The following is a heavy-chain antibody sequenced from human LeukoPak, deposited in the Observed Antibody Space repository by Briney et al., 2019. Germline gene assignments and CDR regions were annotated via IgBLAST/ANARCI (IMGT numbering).Heavy chain of an antibody. CDR1: GFTFSSYE. V-gene: IGHV3-48*03. J-gene: IGHJ4*02. Sequence: GGSLRLSCADSGFTFSSYEMNWVRQAPGKGLEWVSYISSSGSIIYYADSVKGRFTFSRDNAKNSLYLQMSSLRAEDTAVYYCARERFTYGSDFWGQGTLVTVSS. CDR3: ARERFTYGSDF. CDR2: ISSSGSII. D-gene: IGHD5-18*01.